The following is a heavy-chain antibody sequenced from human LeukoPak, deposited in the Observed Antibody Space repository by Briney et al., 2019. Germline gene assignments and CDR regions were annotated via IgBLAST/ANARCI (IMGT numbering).Heavy chain of an antibody. Sequence: PGGSLRLSCTASGFTFSYYCMSWVRQAPGKGLEWVANINKDESEKYYVDSVKGRFTISRDNAKNSLYLQMNSLRAEDTAVYYCARCRTTVTAMPGYWGQGTLVTVSS. V-gene: IGHV3-7*03. CDR2: INKDESEK. J-gene: IGHJ4*02. CDR1: GFTFSYYC. CDR3: ARCRTTVTAMPGY. D-gene: IGHD4-17*01.